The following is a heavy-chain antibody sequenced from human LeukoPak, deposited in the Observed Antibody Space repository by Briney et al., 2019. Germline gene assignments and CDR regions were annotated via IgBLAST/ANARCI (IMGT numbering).Heavy chain of an antibody. Sequence: SETLSLTCTVSGGSISSDSYYWAWIRQPPGKGLEWIASIYYSGSTNYNPSLKSRVTISVDTSKNQFSLKLSSVTAADTAVYYCARGARRYYDFWSGYRGPFDYWGQGTLVTVSS. J-gene: IGHJ4*02. V-gene: IGHV4-39*07. D-gene: IGHD3-3*01. CDR3: ARGARRYYDFWSGYRGPFDY. CDR1: GGSISSDSYY. CDR2: IYYSGST.